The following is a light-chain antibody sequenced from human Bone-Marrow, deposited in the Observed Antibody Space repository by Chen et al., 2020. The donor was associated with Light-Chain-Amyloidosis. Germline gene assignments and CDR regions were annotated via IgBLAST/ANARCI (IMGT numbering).Light chain of an antibody. Sequence: SYVLTQPSSVSVAPGQTATIAWGGNNIGSTSVHWYQQTPGQAPLLVVYDDSDRPSGIPERLSGSNSGTTATLTISRVEAGDEAVYYCQVWDRSSDRPVFGGGTKLTVL. J-gene: IGLJ3*02. CDR2: DDS. CDR1: NIGSTS. CDR3: QVWDRSSDRPV. V-gene: IGLV3-21*02.